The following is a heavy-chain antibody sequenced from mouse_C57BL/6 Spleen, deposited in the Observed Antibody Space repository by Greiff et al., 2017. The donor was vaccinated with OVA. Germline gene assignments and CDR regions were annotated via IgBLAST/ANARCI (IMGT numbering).Heavy chain of an antibody. J-gene: IGHJ3*01. CDR3: VRQDSQRFAY. CDR1: GFSFNTYA. CDR2: IRSKSNNYAT. Sequence: EVMLVESGGGLVQPKGSLKLSCAASGFSFNTYAMNWVRQAPGKGLEWVARIRSKSNNYATYYADSVKDRFTISRDDSESMLYLQMNNLKTEDTAMYYCVRQDSQRFAYWGQGTLVTVSA. V-gene: IGHV10-1*01. D-gene: IGHD3-3*01.